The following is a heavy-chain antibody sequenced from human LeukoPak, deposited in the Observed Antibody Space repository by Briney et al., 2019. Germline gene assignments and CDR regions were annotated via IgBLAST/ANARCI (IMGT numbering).Heavy chain of an antibody. J-gene: IGHJ4*02. CDR1: GYSFTGYY. V-gene: IGHV1-2*02. CDR2: INPNSGGT. CDR3: ARDNLRASGSYPSY. Sequence: ASVKVSCKASGYSFTGYYIHWVRQAPGQGLEWMGWINPNSGGTNYAQKFQGRVTMTRDTSTSTVYMELSSLRSEDTAVYYCARDNLRASGSYPSYWGQGTLVTVSS. D-gene: IGHD1-26*01.